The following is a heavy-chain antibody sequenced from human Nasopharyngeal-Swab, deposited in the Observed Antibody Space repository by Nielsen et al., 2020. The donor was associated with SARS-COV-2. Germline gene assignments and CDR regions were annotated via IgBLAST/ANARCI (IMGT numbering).Heavy chain of an antibody. CDR1: GFTFSSHW. CDR3: AKDLEYRIDY. D-gene: IGHD1-1*01. CDR2: INGDGSTT. V-gene: IGHV3-74*01. J-gene: IGHJ4*02. Sequence: ESLKISCAASGFTFSSHWMYWVRQAPGMGLVWVSRINGDGSTTGYADSVKGRFTISRDNAKNTLYLQMNSLRAEDTAVYYCAKDLEYRIDYWGQGNLVTVSS.